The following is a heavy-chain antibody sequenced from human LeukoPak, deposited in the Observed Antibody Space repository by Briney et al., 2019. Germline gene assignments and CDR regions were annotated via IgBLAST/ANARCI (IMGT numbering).Heavy chain of an antibody. J-gene: IGHJ4*02. CDR3: ARDPDYGDYLDY. V-gene: IGHV3-30-3*01. Sequence: PGGSLRLSCAASGFTFSSYAMHWVRQAPGKGLEWVAVISYDGSNKYYADSVKGRFTISRDNSKNTLYLQMNSLRAEDTAVYYCARDPDYGDYLDYWGQGTLVTVSS. CDR2: ISYDGSNK. D-gene: IGHD4-17*01. CDR1: GFTFSSYA.